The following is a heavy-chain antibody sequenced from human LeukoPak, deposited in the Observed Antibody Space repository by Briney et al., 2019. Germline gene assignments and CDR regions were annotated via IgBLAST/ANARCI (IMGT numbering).Heavy chain of an antibody. V-gene: IGHV2-70*11. D-gene: IGHD3-10*01. CDR1: GFSLSTSGMC. J-gene: IGHJ4*02. CDR3: ARIAYGSGSYYFDY. Sequence: SGPALVKPTQTLTPTCTFSGFSLSTSGMCVSWIRQPPGKALEWLARIDWDDDKYYSTSLKTRLTISKDTSKNQVVLTMTNMDPVDTATYYCARIAYGSGSYYFDYWGQGTLVTVSS. CDR2: IDWDDDK.